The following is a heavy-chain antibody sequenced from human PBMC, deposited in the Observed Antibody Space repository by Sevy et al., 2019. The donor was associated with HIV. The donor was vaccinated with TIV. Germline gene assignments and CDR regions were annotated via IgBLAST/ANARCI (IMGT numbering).Heavy chain of an antibody. Sequence: GGSLRLSCAASGFTFSSYGMHWVRQAPGKGLEWVAVISNDGSNKYYADSVKGRFTISRDNSKNTLYLQMNSLRAEDTAVYYCAKLIAAAGNGVDYWGQGTLVTVSS. CDR2: ISNDGSNK. CDR1: GFTFSSYG. J-gene: IGHJ4*02. V-gene: IGHV3-30*18. D-gene: IGHD6-13*01. CDR3: AKLIAAAGNGVDY.